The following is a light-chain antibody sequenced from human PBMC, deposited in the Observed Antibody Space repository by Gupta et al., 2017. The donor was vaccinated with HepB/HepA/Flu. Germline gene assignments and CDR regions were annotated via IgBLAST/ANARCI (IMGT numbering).Light chain of an antibody. V-gene: IGKV3-20*01. Sequence: IVLTQSPGTLSLSPGERATLSCRTSQSVSDSQLAWYQQKPGQAPRLLIYAVSIRATGVPDRVSGSGSGTDFTLTISRLEPEDFAVYYCQQYDRLTWTFGPGTKLEIK. J-gene: IGKJ1*01. CDR2: AVS. CDR3: QQYDRLTWT. CDR1: QSVSDSQ.